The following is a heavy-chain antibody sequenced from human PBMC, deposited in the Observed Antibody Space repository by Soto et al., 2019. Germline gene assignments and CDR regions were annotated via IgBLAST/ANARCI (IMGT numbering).Heavy chain of an antibody. J-gene: IGHJ5*02. Sequence: GASVKVSCKASGYTFTSYGISWVRQAPGQGLEWMGWISAYNGNTNYAQKLQGRVTMTTDTSTSTAYMELRSLRSDDTAVYYCARVRPTMVRGVPRWFDPWGQGTLVTVSS. CDR2: ISAYNGNT. CDR3: ARVRPTMVRGVPRWFDP. D-gene: IGHD3-10*01. CDR1: GYTFTSYG. V-gene: IGHV1-18*04.